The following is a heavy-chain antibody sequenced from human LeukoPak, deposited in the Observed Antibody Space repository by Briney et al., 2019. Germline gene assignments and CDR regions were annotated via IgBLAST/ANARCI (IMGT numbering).Heavy chain of an antibody. Sequence: GGSLSLSCAVSGFTFSGYAMHWVRQAPGKELEWVAVISYDGNNKHYADSVKRRFTDSRDNSKNPLYLQVNSVRAEDTAVYYGARGRPLLCSSGWSSEYWGQGALVTVSS. CDR1: GFTFSGYA. CDR2: ISYDGNNK. J-gene: IGHJ4*02. V-gene: IGHV3-30-3*01. CDR3: ARGRPLLCSSGWSSEY. D-gene: IGHD6-19*01.